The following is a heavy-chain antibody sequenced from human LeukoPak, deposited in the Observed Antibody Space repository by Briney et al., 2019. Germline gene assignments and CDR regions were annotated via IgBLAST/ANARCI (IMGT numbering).Heavy chain of an antibody. J-gene: IGHJ4*02. D-gene: IGHD3-16*01. CDR1: GFTFSAHW. CDR3: ARERLGAFDY. V-gene: IGHV3-7*01. CDR2: IKEDGSEK. Sequence: GGSLRLSCAASGFTFSAHWMTWVRQAPGKGLEWVANIKEDGSEKYYVDSVKGRFTISRDNAKNSLYLQMNSLRAEDTAVYYCARERLGAFDYWGQGTLVTVSS.